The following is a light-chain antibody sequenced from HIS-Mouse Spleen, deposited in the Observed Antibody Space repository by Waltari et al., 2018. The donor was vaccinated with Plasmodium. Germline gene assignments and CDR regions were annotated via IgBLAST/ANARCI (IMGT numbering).Light chain of an antibody. CDR3: QQYGSSPYT. J-gene: IGKJ2*01. V-gene: IGKV3-20*01. CDR2: GAS. Sequence: EIVLTQSPRTLSLSPGERATLPCRASQSVSSSYLAWYQQKPVQAPRLLIYGASIRATGIPDRFSGSGSGTDFTLTISRLEPEDFAVYYCQQYGSSPYTFGQGTKLEIK. CDR1: QSVSSSY.